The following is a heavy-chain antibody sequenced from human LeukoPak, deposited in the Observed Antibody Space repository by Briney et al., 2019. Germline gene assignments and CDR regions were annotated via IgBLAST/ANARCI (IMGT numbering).Heavy chain of an antibody. CDR3: ARYSSGWYHFDS. D-gene: IGHD6-19*01. J-gene: IGHJ4*02. V-gene: IGHV1-18*01. CDR1: GYTFTSHG. Sequence: GSVKVSCKASGYTFTSHGISWVRQAPGQGLEWMGWISAYNGNTNYAQKLQGRVTMTTDTSTSTAYMELRSLRSDDTAVYYYARYSSGWYHFDSWGQGTLVTVSS. CDR2: ISAYNGNT.